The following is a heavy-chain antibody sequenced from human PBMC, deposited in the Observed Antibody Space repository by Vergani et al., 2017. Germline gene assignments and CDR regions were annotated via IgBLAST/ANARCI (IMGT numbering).Heavy chain of an antibody. J-gene: IGHJ4*02. CDR1: GYTFTSYG. Sequence: QVQLVQSGAEVKKPGASVKVSCKASGYTFTSYGISWVRQAPGQGLEWMGWLFPNSGATNYAQKFHGRVTMTRDTSINTAYMELGRLRSDDTAVYFCATHIHWNFPDFDFWGRGTLVTVSS. CDR2: LFPNSGAT. V-gene: IGHV1-2*02. D-gene: IGHD1-7*01. CDR3: ATHIHWNFPDFDF.